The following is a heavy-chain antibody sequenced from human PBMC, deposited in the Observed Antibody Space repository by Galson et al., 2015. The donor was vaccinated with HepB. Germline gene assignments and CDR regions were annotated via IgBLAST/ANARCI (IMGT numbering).Heavy chain of an antibody. CDR2: IIPIFGTA. CDR1: GGTFSSYA. D-gene: IGHD3-3*01. J-gene: IGHJ5*02. CDR3: ARDGRFLVWSGWFDP. Sequence: SVKVSCKASGGTFSSYAISWVRQAPGQGLEWMGGIIPIFGTANYAQKFQGRVTITADKSTSTAYMELSSLRSEDTAVYYCARDGRFLVWSGWFDPWGQGTLVTVSS. V-gene: IGHV1-69*06.